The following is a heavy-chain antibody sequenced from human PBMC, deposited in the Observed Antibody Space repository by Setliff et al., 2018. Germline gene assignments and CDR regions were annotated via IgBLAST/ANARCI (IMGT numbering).Heavy chain of an antibody. CDR1: GFTFTNYD. D-gene: IGHD3-10*01. V-gene: IGHV1-8*02. CDR2: MNPNSDNT. CDR3: VRGKKLITMVRGVILGGRYYYYYMDV. J-gene: IGHJ6*03. Sequence: GASVKVSCKASGFTFTNYDINWVRQATGQGLEWMGWMNPNSDNTGYAQKFQGRVTMIRNTSISTAYMELSSLRSEDTAVYFCVRGKKLITMVRGVILGGRYYYYYMDVWGKGTTVTVSS.